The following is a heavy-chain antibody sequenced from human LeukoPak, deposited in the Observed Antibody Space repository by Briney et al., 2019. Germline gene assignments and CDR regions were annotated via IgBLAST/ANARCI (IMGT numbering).Heavy chain of an antibody. V-gene: IGHV3-7*01. J-gene: IGHJ3*02. CDR1: GFTFSSYW. CDR3: ARGGSLEGALGAFDI. D-gene: IGHD1-26*01. CDR2: IKQDGSEK. Sequence: GGSLRLSCAASGFTFSSYWMSWVRQAPGKGLEWVANIKQDGSEKYYVDSVKGRFTISRDNAKNSLYLQMNSLRAEDTAVYYCARGGSLEGALGAFDIWGQGTMVTVSS.